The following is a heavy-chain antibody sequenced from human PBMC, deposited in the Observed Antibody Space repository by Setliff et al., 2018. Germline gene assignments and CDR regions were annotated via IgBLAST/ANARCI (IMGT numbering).Heavy chain of an antibody. V-gene: IGHV3-72*01. CDR1: GLTTTHYY. Sequence: EGSLRLSCAASGLTTTHYYMDWVRQAPGKGLEWVGRIRDKANRYTTEYAASVKGRFTISRDDSKSIAYLQMNSLKTEDTAVYYCTRDYSNYATSVGDFDYWGQGTLVTVSS. D-gene: IGHD4-4*01. CDR2: IRDKANRYTT. J-gene: IGHJ4*02. CDR3: TRDYSNYATSVGDFDY.